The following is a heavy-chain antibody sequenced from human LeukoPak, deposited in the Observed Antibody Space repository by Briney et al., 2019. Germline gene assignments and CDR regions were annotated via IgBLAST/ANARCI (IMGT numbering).Heavy chain of an antibody. Sequence: GGSLRLSCAASGFTVSSNYMTWVRQAPGKGLEWVSVIYNDGRTYYGDSVKGRFITSRDNSKNTLYLQMNSLRAEDTAVYYCATTRHLYSSGHDWGQGTLDTVSS. CDR2: IYNDGRT. CDR1: GFTVSSNY. V-gene: IGHV3-66*01. D-gene: IGHD6-19*01. J-gene: IGHJ4*02. CDR3: ATTRHLYSSGHD.